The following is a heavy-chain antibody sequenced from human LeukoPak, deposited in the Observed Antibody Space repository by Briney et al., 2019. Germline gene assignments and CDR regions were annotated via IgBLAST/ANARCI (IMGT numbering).Heavy chain of an antibody. CDR2: INSDGSST. CDR3: AKDIYGDYGGVDY. CDR1: GFTFSSYW. J-gene: IGHJ4*02. V-gene: IGHV3-74*01. Sequence: HPGGSLRLSCAASGFTFSSYWMHWVRQAPGKGLVWVSRINSDGSSTSYADSVKGRFTISRDNSKNTLYLQMNSLRAEDTAVYYCAKDIYGDYGGVDYWGQGTLVTVSS. D-gene: IGHD4-17*01.